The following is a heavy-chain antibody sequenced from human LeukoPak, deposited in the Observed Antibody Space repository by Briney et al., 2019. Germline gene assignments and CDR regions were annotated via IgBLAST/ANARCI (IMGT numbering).Heavy chain of an antibody. CDR1: GSSFTNYW. CDR2: IYPGDSDS. Sequence: GESLKVSCKGSGSSFTNYWIGWVRQMPGKGLEWMGIIYPGDSDSRNSPSFQAQVSISADKSINTAYLQWSSLKASDTAMYYCARLSVIAADGTHYFDYWGQGTLVTVSS. J-gene: IGHJ4*02. CDR3: ARLSVIAADGTHYFDY. D-gene: IGHD6-13*01. V-gene: IGHV5-51*01.